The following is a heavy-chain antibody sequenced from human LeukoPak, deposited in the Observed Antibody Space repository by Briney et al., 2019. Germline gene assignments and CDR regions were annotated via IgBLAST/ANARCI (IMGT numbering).Heavy chain of an antibody. CDR3: AREVRKDNWFDP. CDR2: INPNSGGT. V-gene: IGHV1-2*02. J-gene: IGHJ5*02. Sequence: ASVNVSSTASGYTLTVYYMHWVRQAPGQGLEWMGWINPNSGGTNYAQKFQGRVTMTRDTSISTAYMEVSRLRSDETAVYYCAREVRKDNWFDPWGQGTPVTVSS. CDR1: GYTLTVYY. D-gene: IGHD1-14*01.